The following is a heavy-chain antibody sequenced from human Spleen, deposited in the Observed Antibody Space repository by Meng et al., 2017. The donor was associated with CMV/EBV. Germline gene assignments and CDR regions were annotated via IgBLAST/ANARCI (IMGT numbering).Heavy chain of an antibody. V-gene: IGHV4-34*01. CDR3: ARDIVAVPAALLGRLSHYYGMDV. CDR2: INHSGST. Sequence: SETLSLTCAVYGGSFSGYYWSWIRQPPGKGLEWIGEINHSGSTNYNPSLKSRVTISVDTSKNQSSLKLSSVTAADTAVYYCARDIVAVPAALLGRLSHYYGMDVWGQGTTVTVSS. D-gene: IGHD2-2*01. J-gene: IGHJ6*01. CDR1: GGSFSGYY.